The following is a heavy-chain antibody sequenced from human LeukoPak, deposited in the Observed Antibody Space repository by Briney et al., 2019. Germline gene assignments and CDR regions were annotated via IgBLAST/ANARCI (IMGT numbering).Heavy chain of an antibody. CDR2: IDSAGARI. CDR1: GFGFSGYW. CDR3: VADSENRSGGDF. V-gene: IGHV3-74*01. Sequence: GGSLRLSCAGSGFGFSGYWIHWVRQVPGKGLAWVSRIDSAGARIQYAGSVKGRFTISRDNAKNTVYLQMNSLRPEDTAVYYCVADSENRSGGDFWGQGTLVTVST. J-gene: IGHJ4*02. D-gene: IGHD3-10*01.